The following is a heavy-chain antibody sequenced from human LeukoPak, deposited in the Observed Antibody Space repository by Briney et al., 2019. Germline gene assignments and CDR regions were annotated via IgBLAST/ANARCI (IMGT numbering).Heavy chain of an antibody. D-gene: IGHD2-21*02. CDR3: ARKVVTAIPFPPDY. J-gene: IGHJ4*02. CDR1: GYTFTGYY. V-gene: IGHV1-2*02. CDR2: INPNSGGT. Sequence: ASVKVSCKASGYTFTGYYMHWVRQAPGQGLEWMGWINPNSGGTNYARKFQGRVTMTRDTSISTAYMELSRLRSDDTAVYYCARKVVTAIPFPPDYWGQGTLVTVSS.